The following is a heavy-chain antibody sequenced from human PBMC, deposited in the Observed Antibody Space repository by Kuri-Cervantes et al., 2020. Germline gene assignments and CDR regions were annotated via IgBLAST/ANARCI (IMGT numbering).Heavy chain of an antibody. J-gene: IGHJ6*03. CDR3: AKADYYSSYYMHV. CDR1: GFTFDDYG. V-gene: IGHV3-23*01. Sequence: GGSLRLSCAASGFTFDDYGMSWVRQVPGKGLEWVSAISASGFNTNYADSVKGRFTISRDISKNTLYLQMNSLRAEDTAVYYCAKADYYSSYYMHVWGKGTTVTVSS. CDR2: ISASGFNT.